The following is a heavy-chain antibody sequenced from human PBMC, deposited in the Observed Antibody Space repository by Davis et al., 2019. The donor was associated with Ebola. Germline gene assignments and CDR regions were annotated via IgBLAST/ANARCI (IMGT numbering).Heavy chain of an antibody. CDR1: GGSISRSY. Sequence: GSLRLSCTVSGGSISRSYWSWIRQPPGKGLELIGYIYYSGSTSYNPSLKSRVTISVDTSKNQFSLKLSSVTAADTAMYYCARRGTSSWYAGWFDPWGQGALVTVSP. CDR2: IYYSGST. CDR3: ARRGTSSWYAGWFDP. V-gene: IGHV4-59*08. J-gene: IGHJ5*02. D-gene: IGHD6-13*01.